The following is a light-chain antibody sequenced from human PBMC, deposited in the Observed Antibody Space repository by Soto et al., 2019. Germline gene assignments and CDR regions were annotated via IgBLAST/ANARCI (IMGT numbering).Light chain of an antibody. CDR2: KAS. J-gene: IGKJ4*01. CDR1: QRVRTW. Sequence: DIQMTQSHSTLSASVGDSITINCRASQRVRTWVAWYQQKPGEAPKLLIYKASTLKSGVPSRFSGSGSGTEFSLTISSLQPDDFATYHCQQLNSFTFGGGTKVEIK. V-gene: IGKV1-5*03. CDR3: QQLNSFT.